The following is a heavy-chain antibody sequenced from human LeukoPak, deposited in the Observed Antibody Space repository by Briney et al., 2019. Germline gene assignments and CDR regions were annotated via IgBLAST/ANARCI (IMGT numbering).Heavy chain of an antibody. D-gene: IGHD1-26*01. CDR3: ARRAVGATKGGDY. J-gene: IGHJ4*02. Sequence: GGSLRLSCAASGFTFSSYSMNWVRQAPGKGLEWVSYISSSSSTIYYADSVKGRFTISRDNAKNSLYLQMNSLRAEDTAVYYCARRAVGATKGGDYWGQGTLVTVSS. CDR1: GFTFSSYS. CDR2: ISSSSSTI. V-gene: IGHV3-48*04.